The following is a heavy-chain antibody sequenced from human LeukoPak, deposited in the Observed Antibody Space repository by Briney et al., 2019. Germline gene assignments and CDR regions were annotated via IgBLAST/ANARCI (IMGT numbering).Heavy chain of an antibody. V-gene: IGHV3-64D*06. J-gene: IGHJ4*02. D-gene: IGHD2-21*01. Sequence: GQSLRLSCAASGFTFSSYEMNWVRQAPGKGLEYVSAISSNGGSTYYADSVKGRFTISRDNPKNTLYLQMSSLRAEDTAVYYCVKAFQSWTLWYFDYWGQGTLVTVSS. CDR3: VKAFQSWTLWYFDY. CDR1: GFTFSSYE. CDR2: ISSNGGST.